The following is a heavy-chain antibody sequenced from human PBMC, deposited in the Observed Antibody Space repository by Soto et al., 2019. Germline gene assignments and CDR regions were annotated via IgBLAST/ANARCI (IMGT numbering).Heavy chain of an antibody. CDR2: VSRDGRNT. CDR3: ARGGRKWLVTSDFNY. J-gene: IGHJ4*02. V-gene: IGHV3-30*03. CDR1: GFTFSDYA. D-gene: IGHD6-19*01. Sequence: VQLVESGGGVVQPGRSLRLSCAASGFTFSDYAMHWVRQPPGKGLEWVAVVSRDGRNTHYADSVKGRFTIPRDRSENTASLEMTSLRAEDTAVYYCARGGRKWLVTSDFNYRGQGALVTVSS.